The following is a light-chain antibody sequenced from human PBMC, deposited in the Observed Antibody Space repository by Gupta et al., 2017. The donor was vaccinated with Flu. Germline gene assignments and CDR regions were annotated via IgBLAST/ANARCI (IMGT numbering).Light chain of an antibody. CDR3: QQSHSIVRS. CDR2: KGS. CDR1: QNIDTY. J-gene: IGKJ1*01. Sequence: DIQMTQSPSSLSASMGDTVTITCLASQNIDTYINWYQQNPGKAPKLLIYKGSTLQSGVPSRFSGSGSGTEFTLTISGLQSEDFATYYCQQSHSIVRSFGQGTRV. V-gene: IGKV1-39*01.